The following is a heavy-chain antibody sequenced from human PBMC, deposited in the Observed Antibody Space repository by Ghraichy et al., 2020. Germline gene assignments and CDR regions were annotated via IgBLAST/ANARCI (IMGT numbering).Heavy chain of an antibody. J-gene: IGHJ6*03. Sequence: ETLSLTCTVSGDSISSSSYYWGWIRQPPGKGLEWIGSIFYSGDNYFNPSLKSRVTISVDTSKNQFSLRLSSVTAADTAVYYCARLEGRSYYYYYMDVWGKGTTVTVSS. CDR2: IFYSGDN. V-gene: IGHV4-39*01. CDR3: ARLEGRSYYYYYMDV. CDR1: GDSISSSSYY.